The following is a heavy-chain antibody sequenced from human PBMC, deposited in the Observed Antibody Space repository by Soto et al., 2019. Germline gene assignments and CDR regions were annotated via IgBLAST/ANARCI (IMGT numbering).Heavy chain of an antibody. Sequence: QVQLVQSGAEVKKPGASVKVSCKASGYTFTSYYMHWVRQAPGQGLEWMGIINPSGGSTTYAQKFQVRATMTRDKSTSTVYQALSSLRYEDAAVYYCARVGGYSYGGVDYWGQGTRVSVAS. CDR3: ARVGGYSYGGVDY. J-gene: IGHJ4*02. CDR2: INPSGGST. D-gene: IGHD5-18*01. CDR1: GYTFTSYY. V-gene: IGHV1-46*01.